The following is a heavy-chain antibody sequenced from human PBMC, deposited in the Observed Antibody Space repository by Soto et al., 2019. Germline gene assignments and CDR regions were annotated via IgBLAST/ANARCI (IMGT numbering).Heavy chain of an antibody. D-gene: IGHD6-6*01. CDR1: SDSMNSGGYY. CDR2: IYSNGDT. J-gene: IGHJ6*02. V-gene: IGHV4-31*03. Sequence: LSLTCSVSSDSMNSGGYYWSWIRQHPGKGLEWVGYIYSNGDTYYNPSLKSRVTISVDTSKNQFSLNLTSVTAADTAVYYCARRGGSSSGYYYYAMDVWGQGTTVTVSS. CDR3: ARRGGSSSGYYYYAMDV.